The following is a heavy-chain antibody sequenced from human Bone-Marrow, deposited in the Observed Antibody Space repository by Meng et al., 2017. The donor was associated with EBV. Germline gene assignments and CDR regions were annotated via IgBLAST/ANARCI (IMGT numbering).Heavy chain of an antibody. Sequence: QLQLQESGPGLVKPSXXXXXXCXVSSGSISSSNWWSWVRQPPGKGLEWIGEISQGGTTYYDPSIESRVTMFVDKVKNQLSLRVSSVTAADTAVYYCASHLTMSGTRGFDYWGPGTLVTVSS. D-gene: IGHD1-26*01. V-gene: IGHV4/OR15-8*01. CDR1: SGSISSSNW. J-gene: IGHJ4*02. CDR2: ISQGGTT. CDR3: ASHLTMSGTRGFDY.